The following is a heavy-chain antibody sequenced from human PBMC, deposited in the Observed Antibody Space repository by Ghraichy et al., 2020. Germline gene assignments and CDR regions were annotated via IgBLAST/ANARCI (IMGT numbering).Heavy chain of an antibody. CDR3: AVLASNGVDV. D-gene: IGHD3-3*01. Sequence: SETLSLTCAVSGGSINSGAYSWMWVRQAPGKGLEWIGYIYHSGNAYYNPSLKSRVSFSVDRSMNRFSLSLNSMTAADTAVYYCAVLASNGVDVWGQGTTVTVSS. CDR1: GGSINSGAYS. CDR2: IYHSGNA. V-gene: IGHV4-30-2*01. J-gene: IGHJ6*02.